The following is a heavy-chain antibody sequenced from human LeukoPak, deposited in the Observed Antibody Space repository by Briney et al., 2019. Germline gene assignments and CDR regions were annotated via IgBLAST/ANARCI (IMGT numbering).Heavy chain of an antibody. J-gene: IGHJ4*02. CDR2: ISGSGGST. Sequence: GGSLRLSCAASGFTFSSYAMSWVRQAPGKGLEWVSAISGSGGSTYYADSVKGRFTISRDNSKNTLYLQMNSLRAEDTAVYYCARGEDEYQLPYFDYWGQGTLVTVSS. CDR1: GFTFSSYA. V-gene: IGHV3-23*01. D-gene: IGHD2-2*01. CDR3: ARGEDEYQLPYFDY.